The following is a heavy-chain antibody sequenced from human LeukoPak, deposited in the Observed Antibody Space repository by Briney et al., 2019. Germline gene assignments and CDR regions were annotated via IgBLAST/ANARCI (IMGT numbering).Heavy chain of an antibody. CDR3: ARGLMIRGVADY. Sequence: GGSLRLSCAASGFTFSNYALHWVRQTPGKGLEWVAVILHDGSNKYADSVKGRFTISRDNSKNTLFLQMSNLRVEDTAVYSCARGLMIRGVADYWGQGTLVIVSS. CDR2: ILHDGSNK. J-gene: IGHJ4*02. D-gene: IGHD3-10*01. CDR1: GFTFSNYA. V-gene: IGHV3-30*04.